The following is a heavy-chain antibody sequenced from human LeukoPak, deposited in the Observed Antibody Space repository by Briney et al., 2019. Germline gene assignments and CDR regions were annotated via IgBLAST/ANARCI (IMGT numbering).Heavy chain of an antibody. Sequence: GGSLRLSCAASGFTFNNYAMHWVRQAPGKGLEWVAIISYDGSNKYYADSVKGRFTISRDNSKNTLYLQMNSLRAEDTAVYYCAKDGSSSWYLYSYYMDVWGKGTTVTVSS. D-gene: IGHD6-13*01. CDR2: ISYDGSNK. V-gene: IGHV3-30*18. J-gene: IGHJ6*03. CDR1: GFTFNNYA. CDR3: AKDGSSSWYLYSYYMDV.